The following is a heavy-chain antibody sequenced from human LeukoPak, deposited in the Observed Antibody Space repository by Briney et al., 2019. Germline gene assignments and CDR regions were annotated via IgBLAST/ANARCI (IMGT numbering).Heavy chain of an antibody. D-gene: IGHD5-24*01. CDR1: GGSISSSNW. J-gene: IGHJ4*02. V-gene: IGHV4-4*02. CDR2: IYHSGST. CDR3: ASRFPSRWLQSDY. Sequence: SETLSLTCAVSGGSISSSNWWSWVRQPPGKGLEWIGEIYHSGSTNYNPSLKSRVTISVDTSKNQFSLKLSSVTAADTAVYYCASRFPSRWLQSDYWGQGTLVTVSS.